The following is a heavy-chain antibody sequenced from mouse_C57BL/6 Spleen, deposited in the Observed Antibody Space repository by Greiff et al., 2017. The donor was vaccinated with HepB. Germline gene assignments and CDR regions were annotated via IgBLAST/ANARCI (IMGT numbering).Heavy chain of an antibody. CDR2: IHPNSGST. Sequence: VQLQQPGAELVKPGASVKLSCKASGYTFTSYWMHWVKQRPGQGLEWIGMIHPNSGSTNYNEKFKSKATLTVDKSSSTAYMQLSSLTSEDSAVYYCARAPYGLYAMDYWGQGTSVTVSS. D-gene: IGHD1-1*02. CDR1: GYTFTSYW. J-gene: IGHJ4*01. V-gene: IGHV1-64*01. CDR3: ARAPYGLYAMDY.